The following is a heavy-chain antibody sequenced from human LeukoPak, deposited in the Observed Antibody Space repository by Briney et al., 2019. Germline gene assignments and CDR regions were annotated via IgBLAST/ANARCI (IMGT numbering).Heavy chain of an antibody. V-gene: IGHV1-18*01. CDR1: GYTFNNYG. CDR3: ARRAGYSSGLDL. CDR2: INIYNGNA. D-gene: IGHD6-19*01. J-gene: IGHJ5*02. Sequence: ASVKVSCKASGYTFNNYGITWVRQAPGQGLEWMGWINIYNGNADYAQKFQGRVTMTTETSTSTAYMELRSLRSDDTAVYYCARRAGYSSGLDLWGQRALVTVSS.